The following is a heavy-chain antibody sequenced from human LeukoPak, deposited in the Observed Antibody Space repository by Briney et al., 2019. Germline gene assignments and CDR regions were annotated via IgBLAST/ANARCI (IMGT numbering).Heavy chain of an antibody. CDR2: ISYDGSNK. D-gene: IGHD2-2*01. J-gene: IGHJ4*02. V-gene: IGHV3-30-3*01. CDR1: GFTFSSYA. Sequence: GGSLRLSCAASGFTFSSYAMHWVRQAPGKGLEWVAVISYDGSNKYYADSVKGRFTISRDNSKNTLYLQMNSLRAEDTAVYYCARGSSTSCFDYWGQGTLVTVSS. CDR3: ARGSSTSCFDY.